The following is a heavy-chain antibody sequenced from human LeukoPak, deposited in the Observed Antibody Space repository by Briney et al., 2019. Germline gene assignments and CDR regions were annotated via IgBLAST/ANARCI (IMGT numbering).Heavy chain of an antibody. CDR3: ARVGCSSTSCSYYFDY. D-gene: IGHD2-2*01. V-gene: IGHV1-2*02. CDR2: INPNSGGT. J-gene: IGHJ4*02. CDR1: EYTFTGYY. Sequence: ASVKVSCKASEYTFTGYYMHWVRQAPGQGLEWMGWINPNSGGTNYAQKFQGRVTMTRDTSVSTAYMELSRLRSDDTAVYYCARVGCSSTSCSYYFDYWGQGTLVTVSS.